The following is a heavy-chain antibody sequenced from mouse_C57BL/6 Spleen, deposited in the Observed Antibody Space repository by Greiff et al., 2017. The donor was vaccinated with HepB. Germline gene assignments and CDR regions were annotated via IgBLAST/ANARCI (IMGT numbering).Heavy chain of an antibody. CDR2: IDPETGGT. D-gene: IGHD1-1*01. CDR1: GYTFTDYE. V-gene: IGHV1-15*01. Sequence: QVHVKQSGAELVRPGASVTLSCKASGYTFTDYEMHWVKQTPVHGLEWIGAIDPETGGTAYNQKFKGKAILTADKSSSTAYMELRSLTSEDSAVYYCTRLITTVVAKGWYFDVWGTGTTVTVSS. J-gene: IGHJ1*03. CDR3: TRLITTVVAKGWYFDV.